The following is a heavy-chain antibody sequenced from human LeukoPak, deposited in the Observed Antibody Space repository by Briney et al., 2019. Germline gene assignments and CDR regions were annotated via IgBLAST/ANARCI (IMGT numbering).Heavy chain of an antibody. CDR2: IYYSGTT. Sequence: SETLSLTCTVSGGSISSSGYYWGWIRQPPGKGLEWIGSIYYSGTTYYNPSLKSRVTISVDTSKNQFSLKLSSVTAADTAVYYCARHDFVGIYYYMDVWGTGPRSPSP. CDR1: GGSISSSGYY. CDR3: ARHDFVGIYYYMDV. V-gene: IGHV4-39*01. J-gene: IGHJ6*03. D-gene: IGHD3-3*01.